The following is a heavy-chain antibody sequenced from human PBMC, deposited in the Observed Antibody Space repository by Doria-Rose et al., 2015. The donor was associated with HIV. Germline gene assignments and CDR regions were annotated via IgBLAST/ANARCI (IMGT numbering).Heavy chain of an antibody. Sequence: QVTLKESGPVLVKPTETLTLTCTVSGVSLSSPGMGVSWIRQPPGKALEWLANIFSDDDRSYKTSLKSRLTISRGTSNSQVVLTMTDMDPVDTATYYCARINSSRWYHKYYFDFWGQGTLVIVSA. J-gene: IGHJ4*02. CDR1: GVSLSSPGMG. CDR3: ARINSSRWYHKYYFDF. D-gene: IGHD6-13*01. V-gene: IGHV2-26*01. CDR2: IFSDDDR.